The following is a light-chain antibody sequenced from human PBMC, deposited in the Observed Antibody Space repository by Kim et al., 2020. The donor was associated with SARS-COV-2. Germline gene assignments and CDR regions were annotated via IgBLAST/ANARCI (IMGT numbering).Light chain of an antibody. V-gene: IGLV7-46*01. J-gene: IGLJ3*02. CDR1: TGSVTSNHY. Sequence: QAVVTQESSLTVSPGGTVTLTCGSTTGSVTSNHYAFWFQQRPGQAPRTLIYDTNKRQSWTPSRFSGSLRGGEAALTLSSAQPEDEADYYCLLYYSGARVFGGGTQLTVL. CDR2: DTN. CDR3: LLYYSGARV.